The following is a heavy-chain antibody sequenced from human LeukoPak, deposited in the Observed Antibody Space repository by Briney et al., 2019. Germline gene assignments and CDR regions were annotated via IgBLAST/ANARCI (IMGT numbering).Heavy chain of an antibody. J-gene: IGHJ4*02. V-gene: IGHV4-59*01. D-gene: IGHD3-22*01. CDR2: IYDTGTT. Sequence: SETLSLTCTVSGGSISTNCWTWIRQPPGKTLEWLGYIYDTGTTNYKPSLKSRVSISMDTSKNQFSLKLSTVTAADTAVYYRARDRDSSGYYDFWGPGILVTVSS. CDR3: ARDRDSSGYYDF. CDR1: GGSISTNC.